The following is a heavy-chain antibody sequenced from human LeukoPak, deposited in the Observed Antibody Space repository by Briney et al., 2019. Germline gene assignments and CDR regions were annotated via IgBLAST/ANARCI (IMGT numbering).Heavy chain of an antibody. Sequence: GESLKISCKGSGYSFTSYWIGWVRQMPGKGLEWMGIIYPGDSDTGYSPSFQGQVTISADKSISTAYLQWSSLKASDTAMYYCARRLRARNYYYYGMDVWGQGTTVTVSS. J-gene: IGHJ6*02. CDR3: ARRLRARNYYYYGMDV. CDR1: GYSFTSYW. CDR2: IYPGDSDT. D-gene: IGHD5-18*01. V-gene: IGHV5-51*01.